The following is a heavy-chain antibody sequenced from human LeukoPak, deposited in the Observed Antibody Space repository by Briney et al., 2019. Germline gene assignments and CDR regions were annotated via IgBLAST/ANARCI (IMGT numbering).Heavy chain of an antibody. CDR1: GFTFRMYA. J-gene: IGHJ4*02. D-gene: IGHD3-22*01. CDR3: AKDGLSYDGSTHVYYFQS. Sequence: GGSLRLSCTASGFTFRMYAMSWGRQAPGKGLESVASIIYDGRHTYYAASVKGRFTVSRDNSQNTLYLQMNSLRAEDTALYYCAKDGLSYDGSTHVYYFQSLGQGTLVTVSS. CDR2: IIYDGRHT. V-gene: IGHV3-23*01.